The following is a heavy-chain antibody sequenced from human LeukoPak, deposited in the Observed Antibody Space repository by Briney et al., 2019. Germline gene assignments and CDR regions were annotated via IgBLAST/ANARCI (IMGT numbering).Heavy chain of an antibody. Sequence: GGSLRLSCAASGFSSSSYAMTWVRQAPGKGLEWVSSISGTGDTTYHADSVKGRFTVSRDNSKDTLFLQMNSLGAKDTAVYYCAKGQGRGGALLEYWAKETLVTFP. CDR2: ISGTGDTT. CDR3: AKGQGRGGALLEY. CDR1: GFSSSSYA. J-gene: IGHJ4*02. D-gene: IGHD3-10*01. V-gene: IGHV3-23*01.